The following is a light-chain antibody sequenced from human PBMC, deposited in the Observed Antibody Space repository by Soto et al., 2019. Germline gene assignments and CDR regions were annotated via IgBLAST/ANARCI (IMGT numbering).Light chain of an antibody. CDR3: GSWDSSLSAYV. J-gene: IGLJ1*01. V-gene: IGLV1-51*01. CDR1: SSNIGGNS. Sequence: QSVLTQPPSVSAAPGQKVTISCSGSSSNIGGNSVSWYQQRPGTAPKLLIYDDNKRPSAIPDRFSGSKSGTSATLGITGFQTGDEADYYCGSWDSSLSAYVFGTGTKVTVL. CDR2: DDN.